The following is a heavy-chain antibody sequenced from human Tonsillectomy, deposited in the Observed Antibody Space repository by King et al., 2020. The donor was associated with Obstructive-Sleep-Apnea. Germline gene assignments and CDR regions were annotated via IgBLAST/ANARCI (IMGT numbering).Heavy chain of an antibody. D-gene: IGHD3-16*02. J-gene: IGHJ4*02. Sequence: DVQLVESGGGLVKPGGSLRLSCEASGFIFSTYTMNWVRQAPGKGLEWVSSISSSSRYIYYADSLKGRFTISRDNAKKSLYLQMNSLRADDTALYYCARDPRAEAEGSYHLNWGQGTLVTVSS. CDR3: ARDPRAEAEGSYHLN. CDR1: GFIFSTYT. CDR2: ISSSSRYI. V-gene: IGHV3-21*01.